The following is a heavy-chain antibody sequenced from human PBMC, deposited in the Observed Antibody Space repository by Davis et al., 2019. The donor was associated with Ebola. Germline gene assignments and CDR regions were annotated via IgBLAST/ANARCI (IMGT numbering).Heavy chain of an antibody. CDR1: GGSFSGYY. D-gene: IGHD3-22*01. CDR2: INHSGST. V-gene: IGHV4-34*01. CDR3: AGAQTYYYDSSGYYPGGVIGY. Sequence: MPSETLSLTCAVYGGSFSGYYWSWIRQPPGKGLEWIGEINHSGSTNYNPSLKSRVTISVDKSKNQFSLKLSSVTAADTAVYYCAGAQTYYYDSSGYYPGGVIGYWGQGTLVTVSS. J-gene: IGHJ4*02.